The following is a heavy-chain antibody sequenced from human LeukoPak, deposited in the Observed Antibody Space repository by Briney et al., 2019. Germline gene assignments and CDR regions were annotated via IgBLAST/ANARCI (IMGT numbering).Heavy chain of an antibody. CDR1: GGSFSGYY. CDR3: ARRRAMVFYFDY. J-gene: IGHJ4*02. V-gene: IGHV4-34*01. Sequence: KPSETLSLTCAVYGGSFSGYYWSWIRQPPGKGLEWIGEINHSGSTNYNPSLKSRVTISVDTSKNQFSLKLSSVTAADTAVYYCARRRAMVFYFDYWGQGTLVTVSS. CDR2: INHSGST. D-gene: IGHD5-18*01.